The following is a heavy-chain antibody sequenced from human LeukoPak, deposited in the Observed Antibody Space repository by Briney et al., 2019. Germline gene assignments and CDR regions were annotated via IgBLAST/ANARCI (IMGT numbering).Heavy chain of an antibody. Sequence: PSETLSLTCTVSGTSISSGAYSWSWVRQHPGKGLEWIAYIYYSGNTYYNPSLKRRVTISVDTSKNQFSLKLSSVTAADTAVYYCSRGLVYSSGYDHGSDVWGQGTTVTVSS. J-gene: IGHJ6*02. CDR2: IYYSGNT. CDR1: GTSISSGAYS. V-gene: IGHV4-31*03. D-gene: IGHD6-19*01. CDR3: SRGLVYSSGYDHGSDV.